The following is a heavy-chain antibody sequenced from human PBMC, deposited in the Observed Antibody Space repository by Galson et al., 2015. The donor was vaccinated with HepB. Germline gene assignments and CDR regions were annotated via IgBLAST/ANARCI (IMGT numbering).Heavy chain of an antibody. CDR2: IKQDASEK. D-gene: IGHD2-21*02. J-gene: IGHJ4*02. CDR3: ARDGVEAYCGGDCYTGYFDY. CDR1: GFTFNKYW. V-gene: IGHV3-7*01. Sequence: SLRLSCAASGFTFNKYWMTWVRQAPGKGLEWVANIKQDASEKYYVDSVKGRFTISRDNAKNSLYLQMISLRAEDTAVYYCARDGVEAYCGGDCYTGYFDYWGQGTLVTVSS.